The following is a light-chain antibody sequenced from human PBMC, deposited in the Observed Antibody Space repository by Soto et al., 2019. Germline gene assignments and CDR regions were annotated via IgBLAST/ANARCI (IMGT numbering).Light chain of an antibody. Sequence: EIVLTQSPATLSLSPGERATLSCRASQTVSSYLAWYQQKPGQAPRLLIYDASNRATGIPARFSGSGSGTDFTLTISSLEPEDFAVYYCQQRSNWPLTFGGGNNVEIK. CDR3: QQRSNWPLT. J-gene: IGKJ4*01. CDR1: QTVSSY. V-gene: IGKV3-11*01. CDR2: DAS.